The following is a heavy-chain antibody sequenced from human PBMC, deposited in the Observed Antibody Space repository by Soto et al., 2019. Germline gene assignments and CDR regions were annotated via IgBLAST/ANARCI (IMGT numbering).Heavy chain of an antibody. CDR3: ARGVTSQGTGTGLDP. CDR2: TYYRPRWYN. Sequence: SQTLSLTCAISGDSVSSNSAAWNWIRQSPSRGLEWLGRTYYRPRWYNDYAVSVKSRITINPDTSKNQLSLQLNSVTPEDTAVYYCARGVTSQGTGTGLDPWGQGTLVTVSS. V-gene: IGHV6-1*01. J-gene: IGHJ5*02. CDR1: GDSVSSNSAA. D-gene: IGHD1-7*01.